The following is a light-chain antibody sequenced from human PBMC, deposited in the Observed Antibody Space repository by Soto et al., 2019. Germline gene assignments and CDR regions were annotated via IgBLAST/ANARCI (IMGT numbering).Light chain of an antibody. J-gene: IGLJ3*02. CDR1: SSDVGGYTY. CDR3: VSYTTTSTLVV. CDR2: DVS. Sequence: QSALTQPASMSGSPGQSITISCTGISSDVGGYTYVSWYQQHPGKAPKLMISDVSNRPSGVSTRFSASKSGNTASLTNSGLQAEDEADYYCVSYTTTSTLVVFGGVTKLTVL. V-gene: IGLV2-14*01.